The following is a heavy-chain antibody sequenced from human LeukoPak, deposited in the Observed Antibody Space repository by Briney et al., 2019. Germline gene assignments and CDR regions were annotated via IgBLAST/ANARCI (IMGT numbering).Heavy chain of an antibody. CDR1: GFTFSSYA. V-gene: IGHV3-23*01. CDR2: ISGSGGST. CDR3: AKSEWGGVPAAHLYWYFDL. J-gene: IGHJ2*01. D-gene: IGHD2-2*01. Sequence: GGSLRLSCAASGFTFSSYAMSWVRQAPGKGLEWVSAISGSGGSTYYADSVKGRFTISRDNSKNTLYLQMNSLRAEDTAVYYCAKSEWGGVPAAHLYWYFDLWGRGTLVTVSS.